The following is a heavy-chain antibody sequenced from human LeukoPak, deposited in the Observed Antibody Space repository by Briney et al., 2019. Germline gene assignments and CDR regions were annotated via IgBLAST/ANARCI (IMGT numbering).Heavy chain of an antibody. CDR2: ISNTGYSK. CDR3: AREEYGGNNFDY. Sequence: PGGSLRLSCASPGSTLSDYYVNWIRQAPGKGLGWVSQISNTGYSKYYAGSVKGRFTISRDNVKDSVSLQMNSLRVADSGMYYCAREEYGGNNFDYWGQGILVTVSS. V-gene: IGHV3-11*01. J-gene: IGHJ4*02. D-gene: IGHD4-23*01. CDR1: GSTLSDYY.